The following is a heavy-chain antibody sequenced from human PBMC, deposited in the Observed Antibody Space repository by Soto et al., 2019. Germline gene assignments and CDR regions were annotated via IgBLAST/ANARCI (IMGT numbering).Heavy chain of an antibody. CDR2: IKQDGSEK. V-gene: IGHV3-7*01. CDR3: ASDRAYNTFDY. CDR1: GLTFSNCW. Sequence: GGSLRLSCAASGLTFSNCWMSWVRQAPGKGLEWVANIKQDGSEKYYVHSLKGRFTISRDNAKNSLYLQINSLRAEDTAVYYFASDRAYNTFDYWGQGTLVTVSS. J-gene: IGHJ4*02. D-gene: IGHD1-1*01.